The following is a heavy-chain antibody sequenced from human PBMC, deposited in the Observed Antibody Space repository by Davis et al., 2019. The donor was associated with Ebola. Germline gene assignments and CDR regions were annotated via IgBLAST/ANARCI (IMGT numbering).Heavy chain of an antibody. CDR1: GFTVNSNY. CDR3: ARAQYFYDSSGYVFDY. D-gene: IGHD3-22*01. CDR2: LYSGDTT. Sequence: GESLKISCAASGFTVNSNYMTWVRQAPGKGLEWVSLLYSGDTTYYADSVKGRFVVSRDHSNNMLYLRMNGLTAEDTAVYYCARAQYFYDSSGYVFDYWGQGTLVTVAS. V-gene: IGHV3-66*01. J-gene: IGHJ4*02.